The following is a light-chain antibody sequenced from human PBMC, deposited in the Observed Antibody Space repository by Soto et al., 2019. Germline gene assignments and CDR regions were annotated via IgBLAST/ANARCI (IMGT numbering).Light chain of an antibody. J-gene: IGKJ4*01. CDR2: DAS. CDR3: QQYNNHPLA. CDR1: QSISKW. Sequence: DIQMTQSPSTLSASIGDRVSITCRASQSISKWLAWHQQKPGKAPKLLIYDASTLKSGVPPRFSGSGSGTEFTLPIRTLPPDDIATYYCQQYNNHPLAFGGGTRVEI. V-gene: IGKV1-5*01.